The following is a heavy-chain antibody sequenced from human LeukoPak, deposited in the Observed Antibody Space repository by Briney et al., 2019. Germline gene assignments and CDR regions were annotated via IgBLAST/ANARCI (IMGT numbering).Heavy chain of an antibody. J-gene: IGHJ3*02. CDR2: IYYSGST. CDR1: GGSISSYY. V-gene: IGHV4-59*01. Sequence: SENLSLTCTVSGGSISSYYWSWIRQPPGKGLEWIGYIYYSGSTNYNPSLKSRVTISVDTSKNQFSLKLSSVTAADTAVHYCARDSGRRQQWLGSNAFDIWGQGTMVTVSS. D-gene: IGHD6-19*01. CDR3: ARDSGRRQQWLGSNAFDI.